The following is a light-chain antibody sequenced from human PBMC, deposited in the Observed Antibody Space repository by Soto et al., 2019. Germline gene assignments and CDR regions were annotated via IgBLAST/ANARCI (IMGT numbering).Light chain of an antibody. CDR1: SSDVGGYNY. CDR3: NSYTASSTDV. CDR2: DVS. Sequence: QSVLTQPASVSGSPGQPITISCTGTSSDVGGYNYVSWYQQHPGKAPKVMIYDVSNRPSGVSNRFSGSKSGNTASLTISGLQAEDEADYYCNSYTASSTDVFGTGNKVTVL. J-gene: IGLJ1*01. V-gene: IGLV2-14*01.